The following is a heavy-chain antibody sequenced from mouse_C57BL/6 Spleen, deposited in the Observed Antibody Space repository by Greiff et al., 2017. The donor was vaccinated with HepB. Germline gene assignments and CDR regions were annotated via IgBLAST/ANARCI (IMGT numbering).Heavy chain of an antibody. V-gene: IGHV1-82*01. D-gene: IGHD1-1*01. CDR2: IYPGDGDT. CDR1: GYAFSSSW. J-gene: IGHJ3*01. CDR3: ARRDGLLRDAY. Sequence: QVQLKQSGPELVKPGASVKISCKASGYAFSSSWMNWVKQRPGKGLEWIGRIYPGDGDTNYNGKFKGKATLTADKSSSTAYMQLSSLTSEDSAVYVCARRDGLLRDAYWGQGTLVTVSA.